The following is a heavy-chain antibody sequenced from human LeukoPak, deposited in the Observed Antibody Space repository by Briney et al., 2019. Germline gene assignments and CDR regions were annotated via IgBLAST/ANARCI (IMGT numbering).Heavy chain of an antibody. CDR1: GYTFTSYG. V-gene: IGHV1-69*13. CDR3: ARGSSSWYLEWFDP. Sequence: ASVKVSCKASGYTFTSYGISWVRQAPGQGLEWMGGIIPIFGTANYAQKFQGRVTITADESTSTAYMELSSLRSEDTAVYYCARGSSSWYLEWFDPWGQGTLVTVSS. CDR2: IIPIFGTA. D-gene: IGHD6-13*01. J-gene: IGHJ5*02.